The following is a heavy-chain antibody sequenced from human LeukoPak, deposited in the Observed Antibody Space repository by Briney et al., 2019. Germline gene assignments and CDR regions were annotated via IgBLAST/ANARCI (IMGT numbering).Heavy chain of an antibody. V-gene: IGHV4-59*01. CDR3: ARGDFCSKSNCYLRPMDV. J-gene: IGHJ6*03. CDR2: IYYRGST. CDR1: GGSISDYY. D-gene: IGHD3-3*01. Sequence: SETLSLTCTVSGGSISDYYWNWIRQPPGKGLEWIGFIYYRGSTTYNPSLKRRVTIPVATAKNQFSLKLRSVTAADTAVYYCARGDFCSKSNCYLRPMDVWGKGTTVTVSS.